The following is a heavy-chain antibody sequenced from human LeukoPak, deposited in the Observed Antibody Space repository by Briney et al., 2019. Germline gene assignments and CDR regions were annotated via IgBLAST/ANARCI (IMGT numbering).Heavy chain of an antibody. J-gene: IGHJ5*02. CDR3: ARDQKWEHDWFDP. D-gene: IGHD1-26*01. V-gene: IGHV1-69*13. Sequence: SVKVSCKASGGTFSIYAISWVRQAPGQGLEWMGGIVPIFGTANYAQKFQGRVTITADESTSTAYMELSSLRSEDTAVYYCARDQKWEHDWFDPWGQGTLVTVSS. CDR1: GGTFSIYA. CDR2: IVPIFGTA.